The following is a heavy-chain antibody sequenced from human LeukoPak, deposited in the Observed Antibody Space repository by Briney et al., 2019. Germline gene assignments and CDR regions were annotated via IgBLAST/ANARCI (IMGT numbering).Heavy chain of an antibody. D-gene: IGHD1-26*01. CDR3: AKDVRWELLYYFDY. Sequence: GGSLRLSCEGAGFNLSPYGMNWVRQAPGRGLDWVVFISSNSDRIWYADSVKGRFTVSRDNAKNSLHLQMNSLRAEDTAVYYCAKDVRWELLYYFDYWGQGTLVTVSS. CDR2: ISSNSDRI. J-gene: IGHJ4*02. CDR1: GFNLSPYG. V-gene: IGHV3-48*04.